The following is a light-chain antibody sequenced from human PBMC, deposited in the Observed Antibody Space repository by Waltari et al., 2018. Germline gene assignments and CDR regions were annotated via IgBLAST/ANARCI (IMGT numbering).Light chain of an antibody. Sequence: EIIMTQSRAILSVSPGERATLSYRATQSVSTNFAWYQQKPGQAPRLLIYGASTRATGVPARFSGSGSGTESTLTISSLQSEDFAVYYCQQYTNWPLTFGGGTKVEIK. CDR1: QSVSTN. CDR3: QQYTNWPLT. CDR2: GAS. J-gene: IGKJ4*01. V-gene: IGKV3-15*01.